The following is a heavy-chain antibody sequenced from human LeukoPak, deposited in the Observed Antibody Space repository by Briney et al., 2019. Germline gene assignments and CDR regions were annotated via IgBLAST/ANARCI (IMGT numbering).Heavy chain of an antibody. J-gene: IGHJ6*02. D-gene: IGHD3-9*01. Sequence: ASVKVSCKASGGTFSSYAISWVRQAPGQGLERMGGIIPIFGTANYAQKFQGRVTITADESMSTAYMELSSLRSEDTAVYYCARDSEILRYFVSGMDVWGQGTTVTVSS. V-gene: IGHV1-69*13. CDR2: IIPIFGTA. CDR1: GGTFSSYA. CDR3: ARDSEILRYFVSGMDV.